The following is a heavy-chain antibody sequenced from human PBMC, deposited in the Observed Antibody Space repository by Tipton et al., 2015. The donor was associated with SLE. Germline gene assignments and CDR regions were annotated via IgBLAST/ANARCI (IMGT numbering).Heavy chain of an antibody. Sequence: RSLRLSCAASGFTFSSYAMSWVRQAPGKGLEWVSGISWNSGSIGYADSVKGRFTISRDNAKNSLYLQMNSLRAEDTALYYCAKDTLRYCSGGSCLGRLDYWGQGTLVTVSS. J-gene: IGHJ4*02. CDR2: ISWNSGSI. CDR3: AKDTLRYCSGGSCLGRLDY. V-gene: IGHV3-9*01. D-gene: IGHD2-15*01. CDR1: GFTFSSYA.